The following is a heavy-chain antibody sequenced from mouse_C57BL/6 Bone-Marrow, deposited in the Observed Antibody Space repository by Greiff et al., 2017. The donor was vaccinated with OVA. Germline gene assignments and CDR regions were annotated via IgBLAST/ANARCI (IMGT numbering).Heavy chain of an antibody. CDR2: IYPGNSDT. D-gene: IGHD2-4*01. Sequence: VQLKESGTVLARPGASVKMSCTTSGYTFTSYWMHWVKQRPGQGLEWIGAIYPGNSDTSYNQKFKGKATLTAVTSASTAYMELSSLTYAYSAAPIYYYYDGFAMDDWGQGTSVTVSS. CDR1: GYTFTSYW. J-gene: IGHJ4*01. CDR3: YYYDGFAMDD. V-gene: IGHV1-5*01.